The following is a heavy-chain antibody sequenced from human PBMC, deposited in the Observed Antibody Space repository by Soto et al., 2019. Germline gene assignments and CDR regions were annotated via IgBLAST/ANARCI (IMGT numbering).Heavy chain of an antibody. J-gene: IGHJ4*02. CDR1: GGSISSGDYY. CDR3: NSVHDFWSGYRDDY. V-gene: IGHV4-30-4*01. Sequence: NPSATLSLTCTVSGGSISSGDYYWSWIRQPPGKGLEWIGYIYYSGSIYYNPSLKSRVTISVDTSKNQFSLKLSSVTAADTAVYYCNSVHDFWSGYRDDYWGQGHPVTVSS. CDR2: IYYSGSI. D-gene: IGHD3-3*01.